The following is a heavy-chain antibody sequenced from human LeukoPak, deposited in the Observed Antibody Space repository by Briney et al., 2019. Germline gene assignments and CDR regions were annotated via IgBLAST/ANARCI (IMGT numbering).Heavy chain of an antibody. V-gene: IGHV5-51*01. Sequence: GESLKTSCKGSGYRFTSYWIGCVRQMPGKGLEWIGIIYPGNSDTRYTPSFQGQVTISAHKSITTAYLQWRSLKASDTAVYYCARLGGVVAANANYWGQGTLVTVSS. J-gene: IGHJ4*02. CDR3: ARLGGVVAANANY. CDR2: IYPGNSDT. CDR1: GYRFTSYW. D-gene: IGHD2-15*01.